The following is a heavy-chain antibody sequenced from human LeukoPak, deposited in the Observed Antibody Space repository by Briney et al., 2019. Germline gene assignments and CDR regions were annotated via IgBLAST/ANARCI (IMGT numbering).Heavy chain of an antibody. J-gene: IGHJ4*02. Sequence: GGSLRLSCAASGFTFSSYWMSWVRQAPGKGREWVAKIKQDGSEKYYVDSVKGRFTISRENAKNSLYLQTNSLRAEDTAVYYCARDLAMIVDSPFDYWGQGTLVTVSS. D-gene: IGHD3-22*01. CDR2: IKQDGSEK. V-gene: IGHV3-7*01. CDR1: GFTFSSYW. CDR3: ARDLAMIVDSPFDY.